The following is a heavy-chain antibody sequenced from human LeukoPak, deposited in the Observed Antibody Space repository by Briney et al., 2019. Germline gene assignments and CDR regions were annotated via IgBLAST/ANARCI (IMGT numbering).Heavy chain of an antibody. V-gene: IGHV3-48*02. D-gene: IGHD6-13*01. CDR1: GFTFSSYS. CDR2: IVGSSSII. CDR3: ARDGDFAAAGPDY. J-gene: IGHJ4*02. Sequence: PGGSLRLSCTASGFTFSSYSMNWVRQAPGKGLEWVAYIVGSSSIIYYADSVKGRFTISRDNAKNSLYLQMNSLRDEDTAVYYCARDGDFAAAGPDYWGQGTLVTVSS.